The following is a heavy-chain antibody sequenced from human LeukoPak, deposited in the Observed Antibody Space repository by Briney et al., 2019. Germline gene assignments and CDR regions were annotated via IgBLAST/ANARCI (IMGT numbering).Heavy chain of an antibody. CDR1: GGSISSYY. Sequence: PSETLSLTCTVSGGSISSYYWSWIRQPPGKGLEWIGYIYHSGSTYYNPSLKSRVTISVDRSKNQFSLKLSSVTAADTAVYYCAREVVDCTNGVCYNAFDIWGQGTMVTVSS. V-gene: IGHV4-59*12. CDR2: IYHSGST. D-gene: IGHD2-8*01. CDR3: AREVVDCTNGVCYNAFDI. J-gene: IGHJ3*02.